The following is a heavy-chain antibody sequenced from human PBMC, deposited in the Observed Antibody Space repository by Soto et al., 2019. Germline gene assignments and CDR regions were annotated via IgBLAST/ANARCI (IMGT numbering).Heavy chain of an antibody. Sequence: GESLKISCKGSGYSFTSYWIGWVRQMPGKGLEWMGIIYPGDSDTRYSPSFQGQVTISADKSISTAYLQWSSLKASDTAMYYCARRTVGYCSGGSCYSEDYYYYMDVWGKGTTVTVSS. D-gene: IGHD2-15*01. CDR2: IYPGDSDT. CDR1: GYSFTSYW. J-gene: IGHJ6*03. V-gene: IGHV5-51*01. CDR3: ARRTVGYCSGGSCYSEDYYYYMDV.